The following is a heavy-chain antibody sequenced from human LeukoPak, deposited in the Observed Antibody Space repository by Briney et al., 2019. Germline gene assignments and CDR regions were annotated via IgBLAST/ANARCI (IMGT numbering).Heavy chain of an antibody. CDR3: ARWQRMVRGVNYTSRPKFDY. Sequence: GASVKASFKASGYTFTGYYMHWVRQPPGQGLEWMGWINPNSGGTNYAQKFQGRVTMTRDTSISTAYMELSRLRSDDTAVYYCARWQRMVRGVNYTSRPKFDYWGQGTLVTVSS. V-gene: IGHV1-2*02. D-gene: IGHD3-10*01. J-gene: IGHJ4*02. CDR1: GYTFTGYY. CDR2: INPNSGGT.